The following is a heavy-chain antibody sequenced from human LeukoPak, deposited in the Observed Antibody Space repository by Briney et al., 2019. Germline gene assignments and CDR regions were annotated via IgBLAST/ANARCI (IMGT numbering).Heavy chain of an antibody. Sequence: GGSLRLSCAASGFTFDDYAMHWVRQAPGKGLEWVSGISWNSGSIGYADSVKGRFTISRDNAKNSLYLQMNSLRAEGTALYYCAKDIGLAAAGDFDYWGQGTLVTVSS. CDR1: GFTFDDYA. J-gene: IGHJ4*02. V-gene: IGHV3-9*01. CDR3: AKDIGLAAAGDFDY. D-gene: IGHD6-13*01. CDR2: ISWNSGSI.